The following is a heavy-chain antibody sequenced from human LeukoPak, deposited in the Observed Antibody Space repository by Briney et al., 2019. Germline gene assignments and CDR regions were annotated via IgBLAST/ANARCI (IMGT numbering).Heavy chain of an antibody. J-gene: IGHJ4*02. CDR3: ARGDIAPAGTGYYFDY. Sequence: SVKVSCKASGGTFSNYAINWVRQAPGQGLEWMGGVIPLFETTNYAQKFQGRVTITADESTSTAYMELSSLTSDDAAVYYCARGDIAPAGTGYYFDYWGQATLVTVSS. D-gene: IGHD6-13*01. V-gene: IGHV1-69*01. CDR1: GGTFSNYA. CDR2: VIPLFETT.